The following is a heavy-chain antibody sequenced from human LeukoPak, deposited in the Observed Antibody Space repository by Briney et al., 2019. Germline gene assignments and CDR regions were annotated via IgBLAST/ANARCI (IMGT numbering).Heavy chain of an antibody. D-gene: IGHD2-15*01. V-gene: IGHV4-31*03. Sequence: SETLSLTCTVSGGSISSGAYYWSWIRQHPGKGLEWFGYIHYSGNTYYNPSLKSRVTISVDTSKNQFSLRLSSVTAADTAVYYCARAPYCSGGSCYLDYWGQGTLVTVSS. J-gene: IGHJ4*02. CDR2: IHYSGNT. CDR3: ARAPYCSGGSCYLDY. CDR1: GGSISSGAYY.